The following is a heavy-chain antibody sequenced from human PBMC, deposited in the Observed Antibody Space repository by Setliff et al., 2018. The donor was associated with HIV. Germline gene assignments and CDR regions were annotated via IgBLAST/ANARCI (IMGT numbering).Heavy chain of an antibody. V-gene: IGHV3-21*05. D-gene: IGHD3-10*01. CDR1: GFTFGSYS. CDR2: ITKRADET. J-gene: IGHJ3*02. CDR3: VRDLLWAFDM. Sequence: SLRLSCAASGFTFGSYSMNWVRQAPGKGLEWISYITKRADETHYADSVKGRFSISRDTAKNSLYLQMNSLRPEDTALYYCVRDLLWAFDMWGPGTMVTV.